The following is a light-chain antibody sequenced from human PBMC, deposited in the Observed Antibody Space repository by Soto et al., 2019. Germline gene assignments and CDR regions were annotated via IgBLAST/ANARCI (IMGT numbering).Light chain of an antibody. CDR1: QSISTW. V-gene: IGKV1-5*03. Sequence: DIQMTQSPSTLSASVGDRVTITCRASQSISTWLAWYQQRAGKAPMLLIYKASNLESGVPSRFSGSGSGTDFTLTISSLQPDDFATYYCQQYNSYSWAFGQGTKVEIK. CDR2: KAS. J-gene: IGKJ1*01. CDR3: QQYNSYSWA.